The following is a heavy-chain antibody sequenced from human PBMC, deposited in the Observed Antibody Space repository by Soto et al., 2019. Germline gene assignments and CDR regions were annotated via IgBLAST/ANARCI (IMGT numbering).Heavy chain of an antibody. CDR1: GGTFSSYT. Sequence: QVQLVQSGAEVKKPGSSVKVSCTAAGGTFSSYTISWVRQAPGQGLEWMGRIIPILGIANYAQKFQGRVTITADKSTSTDYMELSSVRSEYTAVYYCARGAYSGYDSPNARSFDYCGRGTLVSVSS. CDR2: IIPILGIA. CDR3: ARGAYSGYDSPNARSFDY. D-gene: IGHD5-12*01. V-gene: IGHV1-69*02. J-gene: IGHJ4*02.